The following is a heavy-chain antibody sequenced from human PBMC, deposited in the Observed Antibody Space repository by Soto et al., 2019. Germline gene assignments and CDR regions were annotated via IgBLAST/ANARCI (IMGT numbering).Heavy chain of an antibody. J-gene: IGHJ6*02. CDR3: ARDGHGMDV. Sequence: KTSETLSLTCTVSGGSVSTGNYNWSWVRQTPGKVLEWIGNIFFTGSTHYNPSLKSRVTISVDTSKNQFSLELRSVTAADTAVYYCARDGHGMDVWGQGTTVTVSS. CDR2: IFFTGST. V-gene: IGHV4-61*01. CDR1: GGSVSTGNYN.